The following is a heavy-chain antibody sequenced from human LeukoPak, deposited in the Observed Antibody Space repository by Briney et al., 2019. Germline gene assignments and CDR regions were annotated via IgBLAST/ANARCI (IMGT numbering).Heavy chain of an antibody. CDR2: INPNSGGT. CDR3: AARYQVGGSY. D-gene: IGHD1-14*01. V-gene: IGHV1-2*02. CDR1: GYTFTVYY. J-gene: IGHJ4*02. Sequence: ASVKVSCRASGYTFTVYYMHWVRQAPGQGREWMGWINPNSGGTNYAQKFQGRVTMTRDTSISTAYMELSRLRSDDTAVYYCAARYQVGGSYWGQGTLVTVSS.